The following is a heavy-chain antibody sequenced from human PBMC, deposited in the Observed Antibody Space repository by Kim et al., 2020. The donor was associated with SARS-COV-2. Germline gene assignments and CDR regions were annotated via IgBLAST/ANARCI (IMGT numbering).Heavy chain of an antibody. CDR3: ARAYTAPTYYYYYMDV. J-gene: IGHJ6*03. CDR1: GGTFSSYA. Sequence: SVKVSCKASGGTFSSYAISWVRQAPGQGLEWMGGIIPIFGTANYAQKFQGRVTITADESTSTAYMELSSLRSEDTAVYYCARAYTAPTYYYYYMDVWGKGTTVTVSS. D-gene: IGHD2-21*02. V-gene: IGHV1-69*13. CDR2: IIPIFGTA.